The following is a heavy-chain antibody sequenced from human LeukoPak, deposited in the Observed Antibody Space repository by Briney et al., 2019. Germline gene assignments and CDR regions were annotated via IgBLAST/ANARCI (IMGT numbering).Heavy chain of an antibody. V-gene: IGHV1-69*13. CDR3: ARGGSSGWSFSWFDP. J-gene: IGHJ5*02. Sequence: ASVKVSCKASGGTFSSYAISWVRQAPGQGLEWMGGIIPIFGTANYAQKFQGRVTITADESTSTAYMELSSLRSEDTAVYYCARGGSSGWSFSWFDPWGQGTLVTVSS. CDR1: GGTFSSYA. CDR2: IIPIFGTA. D-gene: IGHD6-19*01.